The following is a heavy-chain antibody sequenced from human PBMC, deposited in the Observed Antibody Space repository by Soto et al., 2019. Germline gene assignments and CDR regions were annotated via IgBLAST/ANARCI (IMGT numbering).Heavy chain of an antibody. V-gene: IGHV4-39*01. D-gene: IGHD3-9*01. J-gene: IGHJ4*02. CDR3: ARLRYFDSNSFDY. CDR2: IYYSGST. Sequence: KPSETLSLTCTVSGGSISSSSYSWGWIRQPPGKGLEWIGSIYYSGSTYYNPSLKSRVTISVDTSKNHFSLKLSSVTAADTAVYYCARLRYFDSNSFDYWGQGTLVTVSS. CDR1: GGSISSSSYS.